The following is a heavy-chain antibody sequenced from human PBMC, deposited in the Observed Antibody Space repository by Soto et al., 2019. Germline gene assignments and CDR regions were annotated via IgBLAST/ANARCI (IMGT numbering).Heavy chain of an antibody. CDR1: GFRFSDYG. D-gene: IGHD2-21*01. CDR3: VKDLALMWDY. CDR2: VLYDGSKK. V-gene: IGHV3-30*18. Sequence: QVHLVESGGGVVQPGTSLRLSCTASGFRFSDYGMDWVRQAPGKGLEWVSRVLYDGSKKYYADSVKGRFTISRDNPRNTLYLQMDSLRADDPAVDYCVKDLALMWDYWGQGPPVTVSS. J-gene: IGHJ4*02.